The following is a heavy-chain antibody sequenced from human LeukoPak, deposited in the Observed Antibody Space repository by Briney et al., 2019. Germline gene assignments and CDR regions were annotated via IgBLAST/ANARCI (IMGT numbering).Heavy chain of an antibody. CDR3: VGVRFLEWLGDAFDI. CDR2: ISYDGSNK. CDR1: GFTFSSYA. Sequence: GGSLRLSCAASGFTFSSYAMHWVRQAPGKGLERVAVISYDGSNKYYADSVKGRFTISRDNSKNTLYLQMNSLRAEDTAVYYCVGVRFLEWLGDAFDIWGQGTMVTVSS. V-gene: IGHV3-30-3*01. D-gene: IGHD3-3*01. J-gene: IGHJ3*02.